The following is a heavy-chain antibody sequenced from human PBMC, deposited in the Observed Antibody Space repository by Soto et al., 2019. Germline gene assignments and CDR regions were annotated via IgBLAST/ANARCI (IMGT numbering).Heavy chain of an antibody. CDR2: MSYSGST. Sequence: SETLSLTCTVSGGSISKSSYYWVWIRQPPGKGLEWVGSMSYSGSTYYNPSLKSRVAISVDTSKNQLSLQVSSVTAADTAVYYCSRRAPEGFDPWGQGTLVTVSS. V-gene: IGHV4-39*01. CDR1: GGSISKSSYY. CDR3: SRRAPEGFDP. J-gene: IGHJ5*02.